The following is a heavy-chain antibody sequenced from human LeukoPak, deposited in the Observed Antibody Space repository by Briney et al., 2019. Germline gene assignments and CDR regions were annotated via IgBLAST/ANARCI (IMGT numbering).Heavy chain of an antibody. CDR1: GGSISSYY. J-gene: IGHJ4*02. CDR2: INHSGST. Sequence: SETLSLTCTVSGGSISSYYWSWIRQPPGKGLEWIGEINHSGSTNYNPSLKSRVTISVDTSKNQFSLKLSSVTAADTAVYYCARLSGSYRTYFDYWGQGTLVTVSS. V-gene: IGHV4-34*01. CDR3: ARLSGSYRTYFDY. D-gene: IGHD1-26*01.